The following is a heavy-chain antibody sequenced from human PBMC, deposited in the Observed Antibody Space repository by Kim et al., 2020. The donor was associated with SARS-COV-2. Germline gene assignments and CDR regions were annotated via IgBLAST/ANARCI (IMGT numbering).Heavy chain of an antibody. V-gene: IGHV5-10-1*01. CDR2: IDPSDSYT. J-gene: IGHJ5*02. D-gene: IGHD3-10*01. CDR3: ARLGTNYYGSGSNNP. Sequence: GESLKISCKGSGYSFTSYWISWVRQMPGKGLEWMGRIDPSDSYTNYSPSFQGHVTISADKSISTAYLQWSSLKASDTAMYYCARLGTNYYGSGSNNPWGQGTLVTVSS. CDR1: GYSFTSYW.